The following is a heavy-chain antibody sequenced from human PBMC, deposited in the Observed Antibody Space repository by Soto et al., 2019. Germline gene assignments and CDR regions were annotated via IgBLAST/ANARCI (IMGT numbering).Heavy chain of an antibody. CDR3: ARVGFWSGYYYNWFDP. Sequence: RASVKVSCKASGYTFNTYGISWVRQAPGQGLEWMGWISTFNGETRYAQKFQARVTVTTDTSTTKGYMELRSLRSDDTAVYYCARVGFWSGYYYNWFDPWGQGTLVTVS. J-gene: IGHJ5*02. CDR2: ISTFNGET. V-gene: IGHV1-18*01. CDR1: GYTFNTYG. D-gene: IGHD3-3*01.